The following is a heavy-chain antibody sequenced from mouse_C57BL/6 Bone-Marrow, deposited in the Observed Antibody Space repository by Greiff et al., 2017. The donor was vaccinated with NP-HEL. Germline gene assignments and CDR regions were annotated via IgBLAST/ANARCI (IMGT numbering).Heavy chain of an antibody. CDR1: GYTFTSYW. D-gene: IGHD1-1*01. CDR2: IYPGSGST. J-gene: IGHJ1*03. Sequence: QVQLQQPGAELVKPGASVKMSCKASGYTFTSYWITWVKQRPGQGLEWIGDIYPGSGSTNYNEKFKSKATLTVDTSSSTAYMQLSSLTSEDSAVYYCARRRNYGSSWDWYFDVWGTGTTVTVSS. CDR3: ARRRNYGSSWDWYFDV. V-gene: IGHV1-55*01.